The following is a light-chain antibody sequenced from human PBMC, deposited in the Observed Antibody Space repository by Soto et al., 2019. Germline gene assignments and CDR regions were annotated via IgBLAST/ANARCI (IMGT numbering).Light chain of an antibody. CDR2: RSN. CDR1: SSNIGSNY. J-gene: IGLJ2*01. V-gene: IGLV1-47*01. CDR3: AAWDGSLSGVV. Sequence: QSALTQPPSASGTPGQRVTISCSGSSSNIGSNYVYWYQQLPGTAPKLLIYRSNQRPSGVPDRFSGSKSGTSASLAISGLRSEDEADYYCAAWDGSLSGVVFGGGTKLTVL.